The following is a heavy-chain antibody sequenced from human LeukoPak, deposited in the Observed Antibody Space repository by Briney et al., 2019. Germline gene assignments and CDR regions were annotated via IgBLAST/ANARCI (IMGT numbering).Heavy chain of an antibody. D-gene: IGHD3-3*01. CDR2: ISGGST. CDR1: RFTVSSNE. V-gene: IGHV3-38-3*01. J-gene: IGHJ5*02. CDR3: ARDPHDFWSGYLHDWFDP. Sequence: GGSLRLSCAASRFTVSSNEMSWVRQAPGKGLEWVSSISGGSTYYADSVKGRFTISRDNAKNSLYLQMNSLRAEDTAVYYCARDPHDFWSGYLHDWFDPWGQGTLVTVSS.